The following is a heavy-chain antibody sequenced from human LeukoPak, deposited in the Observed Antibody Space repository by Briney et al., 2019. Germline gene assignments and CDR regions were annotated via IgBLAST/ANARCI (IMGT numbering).Heavy chain of an antibody. J-gene: IGHJ4*02. Sequence: SETLSLTCTVSGGSISSYYWSWIRQPPGKGLEWIGYIYYSGSTNYNPSLKSRVTISVDRSKNQLSLKLSSVTAADTAVYYCARLTYSNYVDYWGQGTLVTVSS. D-gene: IGHD4-11*01. CDR2: IYYSGST. CDR3: ARLTYSNYVDY. V-gene: IGHV4-59*08. CDR1: GGSISSYY.